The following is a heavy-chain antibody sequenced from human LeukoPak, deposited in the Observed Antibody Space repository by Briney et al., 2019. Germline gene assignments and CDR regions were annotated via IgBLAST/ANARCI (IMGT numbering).Heavy chain of an antibody. CDR1: GGSISSYY. CDR3: VCVWRIAAAGRYYFDY. CDR2: IYYSGST. Sequence: SETLSLTCTVPGGSISSYYWSWIRQPPGKGLEWIGYIYYSGSTNYNPSLKSRVTISVDTSKNQFSLKLSSVTAADTAVYYCVCVWRIAAAGRYYFDYWGQGTLVTVSS. V-gene: IGHV4-59*12. D-gene: IGHD6-13*01. J-gene: IGHJ4*02.